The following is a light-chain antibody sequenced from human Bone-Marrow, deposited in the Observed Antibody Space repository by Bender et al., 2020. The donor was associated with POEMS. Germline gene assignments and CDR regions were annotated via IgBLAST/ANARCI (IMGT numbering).Light chain of an antibody. J-gene: IGLJ2*01. V-gene: IGLV1-44*01. CDR3: QSYDSSLSASV. Sequence: QSVLTQPPSASGTPGQSVIISCSGTDSNFGGNNVNWYQHLPGTAPRLVVYSNYQRPSGVPDRLSASKSGTSASLAITGLQPEDEGDYYCQSYDSSLSASVFGGGTQLSV. CDR2: SNY. CDR1: DSNFGGNN.